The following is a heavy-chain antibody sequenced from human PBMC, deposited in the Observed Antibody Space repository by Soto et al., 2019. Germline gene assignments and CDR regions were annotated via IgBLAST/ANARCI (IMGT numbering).Heavy chain of an antibody. J-gene: IGHJ3*02. V-gene: IGHV3-23*01. CDR1: GFSFRSYA. D-gene: IGHD1-7*01. Sequence: GSLRLSCAASGFSFRSYAMNWVRQAPGKGLEWVSVISGSGGSTYYADSVKGRFTISRDSSKNTLYLQMNSLRAEDTAIYYCAKGNSWSPALVLDIWGQGTMVTVSS. CDR3: AKGNSWSPALVLDI. CDR2: ISGSGGST.